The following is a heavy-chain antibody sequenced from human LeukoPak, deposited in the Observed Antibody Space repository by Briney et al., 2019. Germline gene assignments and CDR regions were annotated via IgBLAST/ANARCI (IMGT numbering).Heavy chain of an antibody. V-gene: IGHV4-34*01. D-gene: IGHD2-15*01. CDR2: INHSGST. CDR3: ARGANFYYYGMDV. Sequence: SETLSLTCAVYGGSFSGYYWSWIRQPPGRGLEWIGEINHSGSTNYNPSLKSRVTISVDTSKNQFSLKLSSVTAADTAVYYCARGANFYYYGMDVWGQGTTVTVSS. J-gene: IGHJ6*02. CDR1: GGSFSGYY.